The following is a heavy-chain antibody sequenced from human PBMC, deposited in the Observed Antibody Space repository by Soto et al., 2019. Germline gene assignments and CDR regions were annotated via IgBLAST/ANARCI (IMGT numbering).Heavy chain of an antibody. CDR2: IYWDDDK. V-gene: IGHV2-5*02. Sequence: QITLKESGPTLVKPTQTLTLTCSFSGFSLSTSGAGVGWIRQPPGKALEWLALIYWDDDKRYNPSLEIRLTTTKNTSKNQVVLTMTHMDPVDTATYYGAHRAEVGFGELLSRPFDYWGQGTLVTVSS. D-gene: IGHD3-10*01. CDR3: AHRAEVGFGELLSRPFDY. CDR1: GFSLSTSGAG. J-gene: IGHJ4*02.